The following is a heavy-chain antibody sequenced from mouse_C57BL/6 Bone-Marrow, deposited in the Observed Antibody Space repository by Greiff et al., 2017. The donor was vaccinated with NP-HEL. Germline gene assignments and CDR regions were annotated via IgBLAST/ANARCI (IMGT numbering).Heavy chain of an antibody. CDR3: ARSLFFDY. CDR1: GFTFTDYY. V-gene: IGHV7-3*01. J-gene: IGHJ2*01. Sequence: EVQRVESGGGLVQPGGSLSLSCAASGFTFTDYYMSWVRQPPGKALEWLGFIRNKANGYTTEYSASVKGRFTISRDNSQSILYRQMNALRAEDSATYYCARSLFFDYWGQGTTLTVSS. CDR2: IRNKANGYTT.